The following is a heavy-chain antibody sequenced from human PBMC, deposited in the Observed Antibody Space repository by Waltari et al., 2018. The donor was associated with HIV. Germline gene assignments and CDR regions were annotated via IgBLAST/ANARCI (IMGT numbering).Heavy chain of an antibody. J-gene: IGHJ2*01. CDR2: IGHDGSAK. V-gene: IGHV3-30*03. CDR3: AREGYDYPNLYWHFDL. CDR1: GFTFNTYG. D-gene: IGHD3-16*01. Sequence: QVQLVESGGGVVQPGGSLRLSCAASGFTFNTYGIHWVRQAPGKGVEWVTVIGHDGSAKFYADSGKGRFTISRDNSKNTMYLQMNSLRAEDAAVYYCAREGYDYPNLYWHFDLWGRGTQVTVSS.